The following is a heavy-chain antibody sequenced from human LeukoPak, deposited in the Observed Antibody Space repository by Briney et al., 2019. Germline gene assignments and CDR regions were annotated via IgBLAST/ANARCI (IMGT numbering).Heavy chain of an antibody. CDR2: IITSDNYI. CDR1: GFTFSSYS. D-gene: IGHD3-10*01. V-gene: IGHV3-21*01. CDR3: TTRGNYGPDLGDAFDI. J-gene: IGHJ3*02. Sequence: GGSLRLSCAASGFTFSSYSMNWVRQAPGKGLQWVSSIITSDNYIYYADSVKGRFTISRDNAKNSLYLQMNSLRAEDTAVYYCTTRGNYGPDLGDAFDIWGQGTMVTVSS.